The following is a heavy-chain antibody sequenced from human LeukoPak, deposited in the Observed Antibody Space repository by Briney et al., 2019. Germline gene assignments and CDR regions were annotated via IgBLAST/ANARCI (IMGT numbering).Heavy chain of an antibody. V-gene: IGHV4-39*01. CDR1: GVSISSSSYY. CDR2: IDYSGST. Sequence: SETLSFTCTVSGVSISSSSYYWRGIRQPLGKRLEWIGSIDYSGSTYYNPSLKSRVTISVDTSKNQFTLKLSSVTAADTAVYYCARSTQWLVPLSIWGQGTLVTVSS. D-gene: IGHD6-19*01. J-gene: IGHJ4*02. CDR3: ARSTQWLVPLSI.